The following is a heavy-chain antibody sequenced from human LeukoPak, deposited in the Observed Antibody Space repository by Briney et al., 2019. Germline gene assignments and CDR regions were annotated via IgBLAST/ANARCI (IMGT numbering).Heavy chain of an antibody. J-gene: IGHJ4*02. CDR1: GGSISSYY. Sequence: SETLSLTCTASGGSISSYYWSWIRQPPGKGLEWIGYIYYSGSTNYNPSLKSRVTISVDTSKNQFSLKLSTVTAADTAVYYCARITALGGYFDYWGQGTLVTVCS. D-gene: IGHD5-18*01. CDR3: ARITALGGYFDY. V-gene: IGHV4-59*01. CDR2: IYYSGST.